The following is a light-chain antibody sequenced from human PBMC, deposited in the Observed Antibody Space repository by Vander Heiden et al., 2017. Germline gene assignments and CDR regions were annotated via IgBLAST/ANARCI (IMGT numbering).Light chain of an antibody. CDR1: SSDVGGYNY. J-gene: IGLJ2*01. CDR2: DVS. V-gene: IGLV2-14*01. Sequence: QSALTHPASVSGSPGQSITISCTGTSSDVGGYNYVSWYQQHPGKAPKLMIYDVSNRPSGVSNRFSGSKSGNTASLTISGLQAEDEADYYCSSYRGGSTVIFGGGTKLTVL. CDR3: SSYRGGSTVI.